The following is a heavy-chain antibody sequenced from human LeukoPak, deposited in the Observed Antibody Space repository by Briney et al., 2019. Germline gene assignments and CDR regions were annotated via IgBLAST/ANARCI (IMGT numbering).Heavy chain of an antibody. Sequence: SETLSLTCTVSGYSISSGYYWGWIRQPPGKGLEWIGSIYYSGSTYYSPSHKSRATISVDTSKNQFSLKLSAVTAADTSVYYCASIYAGGFDYWGQGTLVTVSS. CDR2: IYYSGST. V-gene: IGHV4-38-2*02. D-gene: IGHD5/OR15-5a*01. CDR1: GYSISSGYY. CDR3: ASIYAGGFDY. J-gene: IGHJ4*02.